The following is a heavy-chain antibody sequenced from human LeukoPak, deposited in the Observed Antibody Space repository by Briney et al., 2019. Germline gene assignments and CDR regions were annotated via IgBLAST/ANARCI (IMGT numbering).Heavy chain of an antibody. V-gene: IGHV6-1*01. CDR3: ARGRPSYYGMDV. D-gene: IGHD6-6*01. J-gene: IGHJ6*02. Sequence: SQTLSLTCAISGDSFSSNSAAWHWIRQSPSRGLEWLGRTYYRSKWNTDYAVSMNSRITVSPDTSTNQFSLQLNSVTPEDTAVYYCARGRPSYYGMDVWGQGTTVTVSS. CDR1: GDSFSSNSAA. CDR2: TYYRSKWNT.